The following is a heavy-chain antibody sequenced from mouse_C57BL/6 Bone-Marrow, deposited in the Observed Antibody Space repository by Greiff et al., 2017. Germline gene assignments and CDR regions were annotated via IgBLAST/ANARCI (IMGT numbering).Heavy chain of an antibody. Sequence: EVQLQQSGPELVKPGASVKLSCKASGFTFTDYYMDWVKQSHGKSLEWIGDINPNNGGTIYNQKFKGKATLTVDKSSSTAYMELRSLTTEDTAFYYYARTDGKKYYYARDYWGQGTSVTVSS. J-gene: IGHJ4*01. CDR2: INPNNGGT. V-gene: IGHV1-18*01. CDR1: GFTFTDYY. CDR3: ARTDGKKYYYARDY. D-gene: IGHD2-1*01.